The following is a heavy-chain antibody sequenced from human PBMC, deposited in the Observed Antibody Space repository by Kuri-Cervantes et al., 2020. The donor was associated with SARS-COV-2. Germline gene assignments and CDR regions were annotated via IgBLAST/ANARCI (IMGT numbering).Heavy chain of an antibody. CDR2: IYYSGNT. D-gene: IGHD3-22*01. J-gene: IGHJ2*01. Sequence: SETLSLTCTVSAGYVSSGGYYWSWIRQRPGKGLEWIGYIYYSGNTYYNPSLKSRVSISIDTSKNQFSLQLSSVTAADTAVCYCARDPHYYDTNGQDYPWYFDLWGRGTLVTVSS. CDR1: AGYVSSGGYY. V-gene: IGHV4-31*03. CDR3: ARDPHYYDTNGQDYPWYFDL.